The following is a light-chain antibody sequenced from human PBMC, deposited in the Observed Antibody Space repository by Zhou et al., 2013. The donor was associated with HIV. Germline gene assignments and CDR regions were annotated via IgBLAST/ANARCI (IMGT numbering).Light chain of an antibody. V-gene: IGKV1-16*01. J-gene: IGKJ2*01. CDR1: QDISNY. CDR2: AAS. Sequence: DIQMTQSPSSLSASVGDRVTITCQASQDISNYLNWYQQKPGKAPKSLIYAASNLQSGVPSRFSGSGSGTDFSLTISSLQPEDFATYYCQQYNNLYTFGQGTKLEIK. CDR3: QQYNNLYT.